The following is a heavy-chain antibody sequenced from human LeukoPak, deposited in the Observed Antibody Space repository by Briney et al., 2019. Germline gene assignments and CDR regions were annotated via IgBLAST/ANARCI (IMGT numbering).Heavy chain of an antibody. CDR3: AKAGYGDYGISFY. D-gene: IGHD4-17*01. Sequence: GGSLRLSCAAYGFTFTSYAMSWVRQAPGKGLEWVSAISGSGGSTYYADSVKGRFTISRDNSKNTLYLQMNSLRAEDTAVYYCAKAGYGDYGISFYWGQGTLVTVSS. V-gene: IGHV3-23*01. CDR1: GFTFTSYA. J-gene: IGHJ4*02. CDR2: ISGSGGST.